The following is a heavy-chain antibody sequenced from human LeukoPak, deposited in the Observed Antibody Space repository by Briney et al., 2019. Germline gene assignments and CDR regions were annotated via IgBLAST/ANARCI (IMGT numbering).Heavy chain of an antibody. CDR3: ARGAATGTLWYYYYYMDV. CDR2: INPNSGGT. Sequence: ASVKVSCKASGYTFTGYYMHWVRQAPGQGPEWMGWINPNSGGTNYAQKFQGRVTMTRDTSISTAYMELSSLRSDDTAVYYCARGAATGTLWYYYYYMDVWGKGTTVTVSS. D-gene: IGHD6-13*01. CDR1: GYTFTGYY. V-gene: IGHV1-2*02. J-gene: IGHJ6*03.